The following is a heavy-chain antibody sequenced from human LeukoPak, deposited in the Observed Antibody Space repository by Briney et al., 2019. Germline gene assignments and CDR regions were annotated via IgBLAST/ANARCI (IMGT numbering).Heavy chain of an antibody. CDR3: ASLGDGIAVAGA. Sequence: NPSETLSLTCTVSGGSISSYYWSWIRQPPGKGLEWIGEINHSGSTNYNPSLKSRVTISVDTSKNQFSLKLSSVTAADTAVSYCASLGDGIAVAGALGQGTLVTVSS. CDR2: INHSGST. J-gene: IGHJ5*02. D-gene: IGHD6-19*01. CDR1: GGSISSYY. V-gene: IGHV4-34*01.